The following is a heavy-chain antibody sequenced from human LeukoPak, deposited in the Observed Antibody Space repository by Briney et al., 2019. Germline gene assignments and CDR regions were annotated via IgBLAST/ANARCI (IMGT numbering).Heavy chain of an antibody. CDR3: ARSGGYGYGLGYYVDY. J-gene: IGHJ4*02. CDR2: ISYDGSNQ. V-gene: IGHV3-30-3*01. D-gene: IGHD5-18*01. Sequence: PGGSLRLSCAASGFTFSSYAMHWVRQAPGKGLEWVAVISYDGSNQYYGDSVRGRFTISRDNSKNTLYLQMNSLRAEDTAVYYCARSGGYGYGLGYYVDYWGQGTLVTVSS. CDR1: GFTFSSYA.